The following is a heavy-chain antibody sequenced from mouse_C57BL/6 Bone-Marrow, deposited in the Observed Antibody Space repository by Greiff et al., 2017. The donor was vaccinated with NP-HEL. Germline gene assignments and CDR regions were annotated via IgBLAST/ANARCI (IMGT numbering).Heavy chain of an antibody. J-gene: IGHJ4*01. D-gene: IGHD1-1*01. CDR3: ARKLLRIYAMDY. CDR2: IYPGGGYT. CDR1: GYTFTNYW. V-gene: IGHV1-63*01. Sequence: VQLVESGAELVRPGTSVKMSCKASGYTFTNYWIGWAKQRPGHGLEWIGDIYPGGGYTNYNEKFKGKATLTADKSSSTAYMQFSSLTSEDSAIYYCARKLLRIYAMDYWGQGTSVTVSS.